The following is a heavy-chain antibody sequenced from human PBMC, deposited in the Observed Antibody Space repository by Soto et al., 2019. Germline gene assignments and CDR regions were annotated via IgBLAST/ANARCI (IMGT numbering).Heavy chain of an antibody. CDR2: IIPIFGTA. D-gene: IGHD5-12*01. J-gene: IGHJ6*02. CDR3: ARAGYSGYDLGGYYYYYGMEV. CDR1: GGTFSSYA. Sequence: SVKVSCKASGGTFSSYAISWVRQAPGQGLEWMGGIIPIFGTANYAQKFQGRVTITADKSTSTAYMELSSLRSEDTAVYYCARAGYSGYDLGGYYYYYGMEVWGQGTTVTVSS. V-gene: IGHV1-69*06.